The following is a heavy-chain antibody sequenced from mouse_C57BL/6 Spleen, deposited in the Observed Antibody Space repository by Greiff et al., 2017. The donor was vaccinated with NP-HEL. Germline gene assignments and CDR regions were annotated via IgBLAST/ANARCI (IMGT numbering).Heavy chain of an antibody. V-gene: IGHV3-6*01. CDR1: GYSITSGYY. CDR3: ARGGAQALYYYAMDY. D-gene: IGHD3-2*02. J-gene: IGHJ4*01. Sequence: EVQLQESGPGLVKPSQSLSLTCSVTGYSITSGYYWNWIRQFPGNKLEWMGYISYDGSNNYNPSLKNRISITRDPSKNQFFLKLNSVTTEDTATYYCARGGAQALYYYAMDYWGQGTSVTVSS. CDR2: ISYDGSN.